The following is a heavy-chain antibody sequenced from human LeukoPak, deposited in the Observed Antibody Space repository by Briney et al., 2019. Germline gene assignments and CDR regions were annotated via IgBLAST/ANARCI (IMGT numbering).Heavy chain of an antibody. J-gene: IGHJ5*02. V-gene: IGHV4-30-4*01. CDR2: IYYSGST. CDR3: ARTAIMNTFGGVIVENWFDP. Sequence: PSETLSLTCTVSGGSISSGDYYWSWIRQPPGKGLEWIGYIYYSGSTYYNPSLESRVTISVDTSKNQFSLKLSSVTAADTAVYYCARTAIMNTFGGVIVENWFDPWGQGTLVTVSS. D-gene: IGHD3-16*02. CDR1: GGSISSGDYY.